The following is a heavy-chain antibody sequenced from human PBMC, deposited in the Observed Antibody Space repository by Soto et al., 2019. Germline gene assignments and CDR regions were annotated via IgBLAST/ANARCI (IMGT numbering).Heavy chain of an antibody. V-gene: IGHV3-30-3*01. CDR3: GRCTSTSCHLGSDY. CDR2: ISYDGSNK. Sequence: QVQLVESGGGVVQPGRSLRLSCAASGFTFSNYAMNWVRQAPGKGLEWVALISYDGSNKYYADSVKGRFTISRDSSKNRLYLQMNSLRAADTAVYYCGRCTSTSCHLGSDYWGQGTLVTVSS. CDR1: GFTFSNYA. D-gene: IGHD2-2*01. J-gene: IGHJ4*02.